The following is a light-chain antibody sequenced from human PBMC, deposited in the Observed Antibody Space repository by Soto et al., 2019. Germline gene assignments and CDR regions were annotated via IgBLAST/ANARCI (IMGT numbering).Light chain of an antibody. CDR2: AAS. CDR1: QSISSY. Sequence: DIQMTQIPSSLSASVGDRVTITCRASQSISSYLNWYQQKPGKAPKLLIYAASSLQSGVPSRFSGSGSGTDFTLTISSLQPEDFATYYCQQSYSTPITFGQGTRLEIK. CDR3: QQSYSTPIT. J-gene: IGKJ5*01. V-gene: IGKV1-39*01.